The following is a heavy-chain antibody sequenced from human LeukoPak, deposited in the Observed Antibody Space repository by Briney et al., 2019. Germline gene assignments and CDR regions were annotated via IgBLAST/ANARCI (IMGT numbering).Heavy chain of an antibody. V-gene: IGHV4-4*07. CDR2: IYASGST. D-gene: IGHD2-21*01. Sequence: SETLSLTCTVSGGSINSSYWSWIRQPAGKGLEWIGRIYASGSTKYNYNPSLKSRVTMSVDTSKNRFSLNLTSVTAADTAVYYCARDPNSALWGQGTLVTVSS. J-gene: IGHJ4*02. CDR1: GGSINSSY. CDR3: ARDPNSAL.